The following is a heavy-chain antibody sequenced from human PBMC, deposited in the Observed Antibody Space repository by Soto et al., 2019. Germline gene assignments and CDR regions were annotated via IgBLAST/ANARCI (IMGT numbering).Heavy chain of an antibody. CDR1: GGSISSSSYY. CDR2: IYYSGST. CDR3: ARHDNEQWLVYKVWGAFDI. D-gene: IGHD6-19*01. V-gene: IGHV4-39*01. Sequence: QLQLQESGPGLVKPSETLSLTCTVSGGSISSSSYYWGWIRQPPGKGLEWIGSIYYSGSTYYNPSLKSRVTISVDTSKNQFSLKLSSVTAADTAVYYCARHDNEQWLVYKVWGAFDIWGQGTMVTVSS. J-gene: IGHJ3*02.